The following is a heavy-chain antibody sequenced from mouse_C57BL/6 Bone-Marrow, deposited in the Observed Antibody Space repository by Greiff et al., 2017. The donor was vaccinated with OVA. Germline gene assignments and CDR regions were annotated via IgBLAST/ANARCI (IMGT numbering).Heavy chain of an antibody. CDR3: ARLLRYCYAMDY. J-gene: IGHJ4*01. Sequence: VKLVESGPELVKPGASVKISCKASGYTFTDYYINWVKQRPGQGLEWIGWIFPGSGSTYYNEKFKGKATLTVDKSSSTAYMLLSSLTSEDSAVYFCARLLRYCYAMDYWGQGTSVTVSS. V-gene: IGHV1-75*01. D-gene: IGHD1-1*01. CDR1: GYTFTDYY. CDR2: IFPGSGST.